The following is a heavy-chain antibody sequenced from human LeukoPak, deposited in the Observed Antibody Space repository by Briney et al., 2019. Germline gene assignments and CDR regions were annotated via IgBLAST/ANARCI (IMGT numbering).Heavy chain of an antibody. CDR3: AKDMGGSGSSALDY. D-gene: IGHD3-10*01. CDR1: RFTFDDYA. Sequence: GRSLRLSCAASRFTFDDYAMHWVRQAPGKGLEWVSGISWNSGSIGYADSVKGRFTISRDNAKNSLYLQMNSLRAEDTALYYCAKDMGGSGSSALDYWGQGTLVTVSS. J-gene: IGHJ4*02. V-gene: IGHV3-9*01. CDR2: ISWNSGSI.